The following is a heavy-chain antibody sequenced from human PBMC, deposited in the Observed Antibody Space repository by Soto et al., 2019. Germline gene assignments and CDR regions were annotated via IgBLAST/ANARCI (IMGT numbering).Heavy chain of an antibody. Sequence: LSLTCTVSGGSISSGGYYWSWIRQHPGKGLEWIGYIYYSGSTYYNPSLKSRVTISVDTSKNQFSLKLSSVTAADTAVYYCARKYVWGSYRYTGLYFDYWGQGTLVTVS. CDR3: ARKYVWGSYRYTGLYFDY. J-gene: IGHJ4*02. V-gene: IGHV4-31*03. CDR2: IYYSGST. D-gene: IGHD3-16*02. CDR1: GGSISSGGYY.